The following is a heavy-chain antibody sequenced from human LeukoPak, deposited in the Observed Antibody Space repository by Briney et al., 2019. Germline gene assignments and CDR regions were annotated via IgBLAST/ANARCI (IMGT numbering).Heavy chain of an antibody. V-gene: IGHV3-74*01. Sequence: GGSLRLSCVASGFTFSSYWMHWVRQAPGKGLVWVSRSNSDGSSTSYAESVKGRLTISRDDAKNTLYLQMNSLRAEDTAVYYCARGASGSSWFGGFDFWGQGTLVTVSS. J-gene: IGHJ4*02. CDR1: GFTFSSYW. D-gene: IGHD6-13*01. CDR3: ARGASGSSWFGGFDF. CDR2: SNSDGSST.